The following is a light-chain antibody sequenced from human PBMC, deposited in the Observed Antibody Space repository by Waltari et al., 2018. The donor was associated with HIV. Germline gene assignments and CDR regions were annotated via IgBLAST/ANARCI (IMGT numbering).Light chain of an antibody. J-gene: IGLJ3*02. CDR2: YDS. CDR1: NIGSKS. CDR3: QVWDSSSDCWV. V-gene: IGLV3-21*04. Sequence: SYVLTQPPSVSVAPGKTARITCGGNNIGSKSVHWYQQKPGQAPVLVIYYDSDRPSGIPERFSGSNSGNTATLTISRVEAGDEADYYCQVWDSSSDCWVFGGGTKLTVL.